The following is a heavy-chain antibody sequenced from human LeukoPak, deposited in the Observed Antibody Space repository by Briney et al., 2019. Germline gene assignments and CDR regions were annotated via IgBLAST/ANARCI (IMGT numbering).Heavy chain of an antibody. CDR2: IIPILGIA. CDR1: GGTFSSYA. CDR3: ARGQGYCSGGSCYSDYYYGMDV. D-gene: IGHD2-15*01. Sequence: SVTVSFKASGGTFSSYAISWVRQAPGQGLEWMGRIIPILGIANYAQKFQGRVTITADKSTSTAYMELSSLRSEDTAVYYCARGQGYCSGGSCYSDYYYGMDVWGQGTTVTVSS. V-gene: IGHV1-69*04. J-gene: IGHJ6*02.